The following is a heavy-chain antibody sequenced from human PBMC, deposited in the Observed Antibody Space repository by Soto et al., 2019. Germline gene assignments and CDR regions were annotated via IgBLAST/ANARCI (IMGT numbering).Heavy chain of an antibody. CDR1: GYTLTELS. Sequence: ASVKVSCKVSGYTLTELSMHWVRQAPGEGLEWMGGFDPEDGETIYAQKFQGRVTMTEDTSTDTAYMELSSLRSEDTAVYYCATVRDFWSGYYFVGWFDPWGQGTLVTVSS. V-gene: IGHV1-24*01. D-gene: IGHD3-3*01. J-gene: IGHJ5*02. CDR3: ATVRDFWSGYYFVGWFDP. CDR2: FDPEDGET.